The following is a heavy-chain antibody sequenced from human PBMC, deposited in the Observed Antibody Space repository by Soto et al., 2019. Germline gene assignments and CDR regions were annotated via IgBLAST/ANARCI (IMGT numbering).Heavy chain of an antibody. CDR2: LSGGATFT. V-gene: IGHV3-23*01. CDR3: AKGSASARTYYFAY. CDR1: GFTFSNYV. J-gene: IGHJ4*02. Sequence: GGSLRLSCAAPGFTFSNYVMSWVRQAPGKGLEWVSALSGGATFTYYADSVDGRFTISRDNSRNTLYLEMNTLRAEDTAVYYCAKGSASARTYYFAYWGRGALVTVSS. D-gene: IGHD2-8*01.